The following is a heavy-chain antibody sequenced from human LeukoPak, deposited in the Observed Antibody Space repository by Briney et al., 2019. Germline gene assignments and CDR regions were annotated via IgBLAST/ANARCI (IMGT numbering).Heavy chain of an antibody. V-gene: IGHV3-11*01. J-gene: IGHJ3*02. CDR3: ARDRGLSSADAFDI. D-gene: IGHD2-2*01. CDR2: ISSSGSTI. Sequence: PGGSLRLSCAASGFTFSDYYMSWIRQAPGKGLEWVSYISSSGSTIYYADSVKGRFTISRDNAKNSLYLQMNSLRAEDTAVYYCARDRGLSSADAFDIWGQGTMVTVSS. CDR1: GFTFSDYY.